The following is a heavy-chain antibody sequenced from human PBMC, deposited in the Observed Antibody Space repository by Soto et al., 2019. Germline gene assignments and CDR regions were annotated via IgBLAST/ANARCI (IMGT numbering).Heavy chain of an antibody. Sequence: EVQLVESGGGLVQPGGSLRLSCAASGFTFSRYWMHWVRQAPGKGLVWVSHINSDGSSTTYADSVKGRFTIFRDNGEDTLYLQMNSLRAEDTAVYYCVRDRRQADGDNYWYFDLWGRGTLVTVSS. CDR1: GFTFSRYW. D-gene: IGHD6-13*01. V-gene: IGHV3-74*01. CDR2: INSDGSST. J-gene: IGHJ2*01. CDR3: VRDRRQADGDNYWYFDL.